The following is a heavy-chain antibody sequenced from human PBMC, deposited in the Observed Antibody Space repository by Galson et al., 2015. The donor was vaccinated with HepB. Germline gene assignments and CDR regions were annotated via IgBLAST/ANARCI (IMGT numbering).Heavy chain of an antibody. V-gene: IGHV3-21*04. Sequence: SLRLSCAASGFTFSTYAMNWVRQAPGKGLEWVSTISSSSGAIFYADSVKGRFTISRDNAKNSLYLQMNSLRAEDTAVYYCVKYTCLNGKEFEYWGQGTLVTVSS. D-gene: IGHD2-8*01. CDR2: ISSSSGAI. CDR1: GFTFSTYA. CDR3: VKYTCLNGKEFEY. J-gene: IGHJ4*02.